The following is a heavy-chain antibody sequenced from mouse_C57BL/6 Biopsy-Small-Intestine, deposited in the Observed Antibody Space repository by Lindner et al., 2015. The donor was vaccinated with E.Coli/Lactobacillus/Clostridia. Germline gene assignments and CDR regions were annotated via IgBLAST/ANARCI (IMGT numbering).Heavy chain of an antibody. D-gene: IGHD4-1*01. CDR3: ARRELGPYFDY. CDR2: INPNNGGT. Sequence: VQLQESGPELVKPGTSVKMSCKASGYTFTDYNMDWVKQSHGKSLEWIGDINPNNGGTIYNQKFKGKATLTVDKSSSTAYMELRSLTSEDTAVYYCARRELGPYFDYWGQGTTLTVSS. CDR1: GYTFTDYN. V-gene: IGHV1-18*01. J-gene: IGHJ2*01.